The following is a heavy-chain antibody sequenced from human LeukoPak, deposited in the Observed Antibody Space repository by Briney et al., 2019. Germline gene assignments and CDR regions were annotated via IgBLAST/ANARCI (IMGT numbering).Heavy chain of an antibody. CDR1: GGSISSYY. CDR2: IYYSGST. D-gene: IGHD5-18*01. J-gene: IGHJ4*02. CDR3: ARGVDTAMVTYYFDY. V-gene: IGHV4-59*01. Sequence: PSETLSLTCTVSGGSISSYYWSWIRQPPGKGLEWIGYIYYSGSTNYNPSLKSRVTISVDTSKNQFSLKLSSVTAADTAVYYCARGVDTAMVTYYFDYWGQGTLVTVSS.